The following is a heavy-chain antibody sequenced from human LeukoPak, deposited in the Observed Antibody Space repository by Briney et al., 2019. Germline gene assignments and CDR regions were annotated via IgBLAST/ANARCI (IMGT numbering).Heavy chain of an antibody. D-gene: IGHD3-10*01. CDR2: IWYDGSNK. CDR3: ARATGSGSYC. J-gene: IGHJ4*02. CDR1: GFTFSSYG. V-gene: IGHV3-33*01. Sequence: GRSLRLSCAASGFTFSSYGMHWVRQAPGKGLEWVAVIWYDGSNKYYANSVKGRFTISRDNSKNTLYLEMNSLGVEDTAVDYCARATGSGSYCWGQGTLVTVS.